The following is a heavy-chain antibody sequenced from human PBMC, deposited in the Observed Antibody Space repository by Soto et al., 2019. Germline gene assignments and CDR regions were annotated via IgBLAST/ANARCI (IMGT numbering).Heavy chain of an antibody. V-gene: IGHV1-69*12. J-gene: IGHJ6*02. Sequence: QVQLEQSGAEVKKPGSSVKVSCKASGGTFRTAAISWVRQAPGQGLEWMGGIMPVFRTPDYAQKFQGRVTITADEYTNTAYMELSGLRSDDTAVYYCARDNDRPQLGGNYYYILDVWGQGTTITVSS. D-gene: IGHD2-8*01. CDR1: GGTFRTAA. CDR3: ARDNDRPQLGGNYYYILDV. CDR2: IMPVFRTP.